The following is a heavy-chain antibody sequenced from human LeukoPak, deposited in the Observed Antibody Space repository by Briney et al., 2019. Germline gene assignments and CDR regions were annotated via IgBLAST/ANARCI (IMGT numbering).Heavy chain of an antibody. CDR3: ARFVGSSSRYFDY. D-gene: IGHD6-13*01. Sequence: GGSLRLSCAASGFTFSSYSMNWVRQAPGKGLEWVSSISSSSSYIYYADSVKGRFTISRDNAKNSLYLQMNSLRAEDTAVYYCARFVGSSSRYFDYWGQGTLVTVSS. CDR1: GFTFSSYS. CDR2: ISSSSSYI. J-gene: IGHJ4*02. V-gene: IGHV3-21*04.